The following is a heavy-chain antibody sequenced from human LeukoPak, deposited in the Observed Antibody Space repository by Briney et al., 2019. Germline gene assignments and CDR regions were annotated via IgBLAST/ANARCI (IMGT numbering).Heavy chain of an antibody. CDR3: ARDGPDIVVVVGATPPDC. D-gene: IGHD2-15*01. V-gene: IGHV3-48*01. J-gene: IGHJ4*02. CDR1: GFTFSSYS. Sequence: GGSLRLSCAASGFTFSSYSMNWVRQAPGKGLEWVSYINSSSSTIYYADSVKGRFTISRDNAKNSLYLQMNSLRAEDTAVYYCARDGPDIVVVVGATPPDCWGQRILVSVSS. CDR2: INSSSSTI.